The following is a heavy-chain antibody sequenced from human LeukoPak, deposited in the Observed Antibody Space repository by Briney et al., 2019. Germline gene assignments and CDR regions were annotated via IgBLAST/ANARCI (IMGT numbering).Heavy chain of an antibody. D-gene: IGHD6-13*01. CDR1: GYTFTNYI. J-gene: IGHJ4*02. CDR3: ARDSSRWDVYYFDY. CDR2: VNTNTGNP. Sequence: GASVKVSCKASGYTFTNYIVNWVRQAPGQGLEWMGWVNTNTGNPTYAQGFTGRFVFSLDTSVSTAYLQISSLKAEDTAVYYCARDSSRWDVYYFDYWGQRTPVTVSS. V-gene: IGHV7-4-1*02.